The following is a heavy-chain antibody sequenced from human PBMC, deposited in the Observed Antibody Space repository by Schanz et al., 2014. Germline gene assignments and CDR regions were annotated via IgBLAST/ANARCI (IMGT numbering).Heavy chain of an antibody. J-gene: IGHJ2*01. CDR3: ARDTTWRLDL. D-gene: IGHD1-1*01. CDR2: IHYSGST. V-gene: IGHV4-59*12. Sequence: QVQLQESGPGLVKPSETLSLICSVSGGSIGTYYWNWIRLPPGKGLEWIGYIHYSGSTNYNPSLRGRVTMSIDTSKTEFSLTLTSLTAADTAVYYCARDTTWRLDLWGRGTLVTVSS. CDR1: GGSIGTYY.